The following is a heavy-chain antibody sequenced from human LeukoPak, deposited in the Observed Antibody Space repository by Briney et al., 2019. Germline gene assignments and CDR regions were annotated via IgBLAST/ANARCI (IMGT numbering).Heavy chain of an antibody. CDR1: GFTFSSYE. D-gene: IGHD3-10*01. CDR2: ISSSGSTI. V-gene: IGHV3-48*03. CDR3: ARDRLWFGDYYYYGMDV. Sequence: GGSLRLSCAASGFTFSSYEMNWVRQAPGKGLEWVSYISSSGSTIYYADSVKGRFTISRDNAKNSLYTQMNSLRAEDTAVYYCARDRLWFGDYYYYGMDVWGKGTKVTVSS. J-gene: IGHJ6*04.